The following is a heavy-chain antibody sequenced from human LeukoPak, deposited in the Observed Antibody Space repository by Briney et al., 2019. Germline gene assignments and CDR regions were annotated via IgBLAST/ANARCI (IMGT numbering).Heavy chain of an antibody. V-gene: IGHV3-21*01. CDR2: ISSSSSYI. CDR1: GFTFSSYS. J-gene: IGHJ4*02. CDR3: ARAPPGDSYDSSGYPY. Sequence: GGSLRLSCAASGFTFSSYSMNWVRQAPGKGLEGVSSISSSSSYIYYADSVKGRFTISRDNAQNSLYLQMNSLRAEATAVYYCARAPPGDSYDSSGYPYWGQGTLVTVSS. D-gene: IGHD3-22*01.